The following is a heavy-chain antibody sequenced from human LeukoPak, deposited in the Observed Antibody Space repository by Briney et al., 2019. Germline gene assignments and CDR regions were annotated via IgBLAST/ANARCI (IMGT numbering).Heavy chain of an antibody. CDR3: ARVKYDSSGYAFDY. Sequence: SETLSLTCTVSGGSISSYYWSWIRQPPGKGLEWIGYIYYSGSTNYNPSLKSRVTISVDTSKNQFSLKLSSVTAADTAVYYCARVKYDSSGYAFDYWGQGTLVTVSS. CDR2: IYYSGST. V-gene: IGHV4-59*01. CDR1: GGSISSYY. D-gene: IGHD3-22*01. J-gene: IGHJ4*02.